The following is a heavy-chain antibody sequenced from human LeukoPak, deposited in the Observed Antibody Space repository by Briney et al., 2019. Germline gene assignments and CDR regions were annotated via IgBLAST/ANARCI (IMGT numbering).Heavy chain of an antibody. CDR2: ISYDGSNK. V-gene: IGHV3-30*04. D-gene: IGHD5-18*01. CDR1: GFIFKDCA. CDR3: AKDGGVAAMALYYFDY. J-gene: IGHJ4*02. Sequence: GGSLRLSCAASGFIFKDCAMHWVRQAPGKGLEWVAVISYDGSNKYYADSVKGRFTISRDNSKNTLYLQMNSLRAEDTAVYYCAKDGGVAAMALYYFDYWGQGTLVTVSS.